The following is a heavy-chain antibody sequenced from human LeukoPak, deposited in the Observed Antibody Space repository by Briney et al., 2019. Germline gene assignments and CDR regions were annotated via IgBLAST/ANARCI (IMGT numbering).Heavy chain of an antibody. Sequence: SETLSLTCTVSGGSISSGGYYWSWLRQHPGTGLEWIGYIYYSGSTYYNPSLKSRVTISVGTSKNQFSLKLSSVTAADTAVYYCARADDTSYGMDVWGQGTTVTVSS. CDR2: IYYSGST. CDR3: ARADDTSYGMDV. D-gene: IGHD3-9*01. V-gene: IGHV4-31*03. J-gene: IGHJ6*02. CDR1: GGSISSGGYY.